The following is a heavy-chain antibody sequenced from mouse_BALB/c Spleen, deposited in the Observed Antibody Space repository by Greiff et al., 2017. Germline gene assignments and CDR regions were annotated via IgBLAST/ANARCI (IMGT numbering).Heavy chain of an antibody. CDR3: ARDAGYYGSSYWYFDV. D-gene: IGHD1-1*01. J-gene: IGHJ1*01. CDR1: GFTFSDFY. Sequence: EVHLVESGGGLVQPGGSLRLSCATSGFTFSDFYMEWVRQPPGKRLEWIAASRNKANDYTTEYSASVKGRFIVSRDTSQSILYLQMNALRAEDTAIYYCARDAGYYGSSYWYFDVWGAGTTVTVSS. V-gene: IGHV7-1*02. CDR2: SRNKANDYTT.